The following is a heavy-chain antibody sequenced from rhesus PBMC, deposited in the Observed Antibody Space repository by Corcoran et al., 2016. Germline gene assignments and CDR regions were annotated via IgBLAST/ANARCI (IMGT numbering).Heavy chain of an antibody. CDR1: GGSIISGYD. D-gene: IGHD6S26*01. V-gene: IGHV4-76*01. CDR3: ARAGSSGWSVFYYFDY. Sequence: QVHLQESGPGVVKPSETLSLTCAVSGGSIISGYDCSWIRQPPGEGLEWIGYIYGSSGSTNYNPSLKNRLTISKDAYKNQFSLKLSSVTAADTAVYYCARAGSSGWSVFYYFDYWGQGVLVTVSS. J-gene: IGHJ4*01. CDR2: IYGSSGST.